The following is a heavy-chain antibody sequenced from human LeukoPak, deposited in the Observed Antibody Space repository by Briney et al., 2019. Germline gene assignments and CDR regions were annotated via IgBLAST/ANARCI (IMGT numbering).Heavy chain of an antibody. Sequence: KTSETLSLTCTVSGGPIRSYYWSWIRQPPGKGLEWIGHIYYIGSTNYNPSLKSRVTISVDTSKNQFSLKVTSVTAADTAVYYCARVSYDILTGHLYYFDYWGQETLVTVSS. CDR2: IYYIGST. CDR1: GGPIRSYY. CDR3: ARVSYDILTGHLYYFDY. V-gene: IGHV4-59*01. J-gene: IGHJ4*02. D-gene: IGHD3-9*01.